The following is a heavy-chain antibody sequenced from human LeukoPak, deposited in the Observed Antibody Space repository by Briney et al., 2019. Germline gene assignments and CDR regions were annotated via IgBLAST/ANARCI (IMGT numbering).Heavy chain of an antibody. Sequence: GGSLRLSCAASGFTFSSYGMHWVRQAPGKGLEWVAVISYDGSNRYYADSVKGRFTISGDNSKNTLYLQMNSLRAEDTAVYYCAKSGPNDNKGTFDYWGQGTLVTVSS. J-gene: IGHJ4*02. CDR3: AKSGPNDNKGTFDY. D-gene: IGHD1-1*01. V-gene: IGHV3-30*18. CDR2: ISYDGSNR. CDR1: GFTFSSYG.